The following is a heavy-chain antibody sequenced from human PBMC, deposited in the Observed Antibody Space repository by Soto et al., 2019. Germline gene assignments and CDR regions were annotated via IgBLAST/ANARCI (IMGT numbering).Heavy chain of an antibody. J-gene: IGHJ5*02. V-gene: IGHV4-34*01. CDR2: INHRGST. CDR1: GGSFSGYY. D-gene: IGHD1-1*01. Sequence: PSETLSLTCAVFGGSFSGYYWSWIRQPPGKGLEWIGDINHRGSTNYNPSLKSRVTISVDTSKNQFSLKLSSVTASDTAVYFCATTNWNPNWFDPWGQGTLVTVSS. CDR3: ATTNWNPNWFDP.